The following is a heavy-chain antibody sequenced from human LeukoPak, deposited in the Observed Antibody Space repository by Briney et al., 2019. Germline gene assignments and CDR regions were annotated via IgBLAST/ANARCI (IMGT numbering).Heavy chain of an antibody. CDR1: GFTFSDYY. V-gene: IGHV3-11*06. CDR2: ISSSSSYI. Sequence: PGGSLRLSCAASGFTFSDYYMSWIRQAPGKGLEWVSYISSSSSYIYYADSVKGRFTISRDNSKNTLYLQMNSLRADDTAIYYCAKDKASSGWYGMDVWGQGTTVTASS. CDR3: AKDKASSGWYGMDV. D-gene: IGHD6-19*01. J-gene: IGHJ6*02.